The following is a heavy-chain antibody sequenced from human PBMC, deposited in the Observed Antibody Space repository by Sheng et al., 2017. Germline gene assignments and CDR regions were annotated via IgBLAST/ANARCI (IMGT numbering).Heavy chain of an antibody. CDR3: ARVGSTTWHLEYYFDY. Sequence: QVQLVQSGAEVKKPGASVKVSCKASGGTFSSYAISWVRQAPGQGLEWMGGTIPIFGTANYAQKFQGRVTITADESTSTAYMELSSLRSEDTAVYYCARVGSTTWHLEYYFDYWGQGTLVTVSS. CDR1: GGTFSSYA. CDR2: TIPIFGTA. D-gene: IGHD4-17*01. V-gene: IGHV1-69*13. J-gene: IGHJ4*02.